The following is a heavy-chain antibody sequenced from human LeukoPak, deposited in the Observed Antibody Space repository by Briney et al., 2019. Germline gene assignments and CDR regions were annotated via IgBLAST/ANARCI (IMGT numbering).Heavy chain of an antibody. D-gene: IGHD3-22*01. CDR1: GGSISSGSYY. CDR3: ARQPESSGYYRRNKGFDD. V-gene: IGHV4-61*02. CDR2: IYTSGST. Sequence: PSQTLSLTCTVSGGSISSGSYYWSWLRQPAGTGLEWLGRIYTSGSTTYNPPLKSRVTISVGTSKNQFSLKLSSVTDADTAVCYCARQPESSGYYRRNKGFDDWGQGTLVTVSS. J-gene: IGHJ4*02.